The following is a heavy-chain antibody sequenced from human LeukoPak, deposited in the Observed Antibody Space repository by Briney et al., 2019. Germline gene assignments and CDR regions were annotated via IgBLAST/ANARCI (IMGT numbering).Heavy chain of an antibody. CDR2: ISFVGGSR. D-gene: IGHD1-26*01. Sequence: GGSLCLSCAASGLTVSIYGMEWARPAAGKWLEWVAVISFVGGSRYYADSVQHRFTISRVNSKNTLYVEMNSVRAEDMAVYYCARVGGWEPKLHGVTFDYSGQGTLVTVSS. V-gene: IGHV3-30*19. CDR1: GLTVSIYG. CDR3: ARVGGWEPKLHGVTFDY. J-gene: IGHJ4*02.